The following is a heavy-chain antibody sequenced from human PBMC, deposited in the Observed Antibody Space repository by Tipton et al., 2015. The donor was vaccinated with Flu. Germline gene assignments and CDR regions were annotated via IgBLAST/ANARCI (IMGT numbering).Heavy chain of an antibody. J-gene: IGHJ5*02. CDR3: ATLQAPPGPPS. Sequence: TLSLTCTVSGDSISSGTYYWSWIRQPAGKGLEWIGRVYTSGSTNYNPSLRSRVTISVDTSKNQFSLKLSSVTAADTAVYYCATLQAPPGPPSWGQGTLVTVSS. D-gene: IGHD6-13*01. CDR2: VYTSGST. CDR1: GDSISSGTYY. V-gene: IGHV4-61*02.